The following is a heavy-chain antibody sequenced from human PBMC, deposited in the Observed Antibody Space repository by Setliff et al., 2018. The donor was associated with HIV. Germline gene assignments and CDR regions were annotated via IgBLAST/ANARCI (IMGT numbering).Heavy chain of an antibody. CDR2: AFYSDNT. CDR1: GGSISSGTYY. J-gene: IGHJ4*02. V-gene: IGHV4-39*07. Sequence: SETLSLTCIVSGGSISSGTYYWGWIRQPPGKGLEYIGSAFYSDNTYYKPSLKNRVTISVDTSKKQFSVKLSSVTAADAAVYYCARGRIQAAGTPLDYWGQGTLVTVSS. D-gene: IGHD6-13*01. CDR3: ARGRIQAAGTPLDY.